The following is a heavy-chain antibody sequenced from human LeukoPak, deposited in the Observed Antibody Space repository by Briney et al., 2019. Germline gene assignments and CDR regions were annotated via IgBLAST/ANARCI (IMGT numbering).Heavy chain of an antibody. Sequence: GASVKVSCKASGYTFSSYYMHWVRQASGQGLEWMGIVIPSDGSTTYAQKFQGRVTMTRDTSTSTVYMEPSSLRFEDTAVYYCARGSEEYSYDVVYWGQGTLVTVSS. CDR2: VIPSDGST. J-gene: IGHJ4*02. V-gene: IGHV1-46*01. D-gene: IGHD5-18*01. CDR1: GYTFSSYY. CDR3: ARGSEEYSYDVVY.